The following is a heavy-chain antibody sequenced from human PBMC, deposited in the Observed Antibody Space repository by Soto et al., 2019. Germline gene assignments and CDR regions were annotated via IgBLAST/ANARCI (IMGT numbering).Heavy chain of an antibody. CDR2: ISGSGGST. CDR1: GFTFSSDA. D-gene: IGHD6-19*01. CDR3: AKDVDSSGWYNYYGLDV. Sequence: GSLRLCCAASGFTFSSDAMSWFRQAPGKGLEWVSAISGSGGSTYYADSVKGRFTISRDNSKNTLSLQMNSLRAEDTAVYYCAKDVDSSGWYNYYGLDVWGQ. V-gene: IGHV3-23*01. J-gene: IGHJ6*02.